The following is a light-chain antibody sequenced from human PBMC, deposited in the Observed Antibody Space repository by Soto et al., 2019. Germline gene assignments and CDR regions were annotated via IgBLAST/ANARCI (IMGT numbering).Light chain of an antibody. CDR1: RSNIGSNT. CDR2: SNN. CDR3: AAWDDSLNGWV. V-gene: IGLV1-44*01. J-gene: IGLJ3*02. Sequence: QSVLTQPPSASGTPGQWVTLSCSGSRSNIGSNTVNWYQQLPGTAPKLLIYSNNQRPSGVPDRFSGSKSGTSASLAISGLQSEDEADYYCAAWDDSLNGWVFGGGTKLTVL.